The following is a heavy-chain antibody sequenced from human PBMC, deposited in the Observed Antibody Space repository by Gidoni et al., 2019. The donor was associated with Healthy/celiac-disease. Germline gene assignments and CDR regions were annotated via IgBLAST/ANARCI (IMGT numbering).Heavy chain of an antibody. V-gene: IGHV3-48*03. Sequence: EVQLVESGGGLVQPGGSLRLSCAASGFTFSSYEMNWVRQAPGKGLEGVSYISSSGSTIYYADSVKGRFTISRDNAKNSLYLQMNSLRAEDTAVYYCARSRLDSSGWYVGVLAFSAGVTPVAFDIWGQGTMVTVSS. CDR1: GFTFSSYE. CDR3: ARSRLDSSGWYVGVLAFSAGVTPVAFDI. CDR2: ISSSGSTI. J-gene: IGHJ3*02. D-gene: IGHD6-19*01.